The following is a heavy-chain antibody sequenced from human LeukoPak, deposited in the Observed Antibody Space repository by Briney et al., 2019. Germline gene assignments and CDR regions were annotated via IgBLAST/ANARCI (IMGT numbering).Heavy chain of an antibody. CDR3: ARDIAAAALFDY. CDR2: IYHSGST. D-gene: IGHD6-13*01. J-gene: IGHJ4*02. Sequence: SQTLSLTCTVSGGSISSGGYYWSWIRQPPGKGLEWIGYIYHSGSTYYNPSLKSRVTISVDRSKNQFSLKLSSVTAADTAVYYCARDIAAAALFDYWGQGTLVTVSS. V-gene: IGHV4-30-2*01. CDR1: GGSISSGGYY.